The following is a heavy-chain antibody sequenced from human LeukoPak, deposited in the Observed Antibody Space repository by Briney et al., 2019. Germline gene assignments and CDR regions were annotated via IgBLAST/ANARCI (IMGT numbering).Heavy chain of an antibody. CDR3: ARGDIVATGSDY. D-gene: IGHD5-12*01. CDR2: MNPDSGNT. V-gene: IGHV1-8*01. J-gene: IGHJ4*02. CDR1: GYTFTSYD. Sequence: ASVKVSCKASGYTFTSYDINWVRQATGQGLEWMGWMNPDSGNTGYAQKFQGRVTMTRNTSISTAYMELSSLRSEDTAVYYCARGDIVATGSDYWGQGTLVTVSS.